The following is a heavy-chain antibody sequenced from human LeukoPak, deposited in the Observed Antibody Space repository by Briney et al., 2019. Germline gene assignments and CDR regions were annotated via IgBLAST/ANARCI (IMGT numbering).Heavy chain of an antibody. CDR1: GYTFTGYY. D-gene: IGHD3-10*01. J-gene: IGHJ4*02. V-gene: IGHV1-2*02. CDR2: INPNSGGT. CDR3: ARDMAHYYGSGSYIFDY. Sequence: ASVKVSCKASGYTFTGYYMHWVRQAPGQGLEWMGWINPNSGGTDYAQKFQGRVTMTRDTSISTAYMELSRLRSDDTAVYYCARDMAHYYGSGSYIFDYWGQGTLVTVSS.